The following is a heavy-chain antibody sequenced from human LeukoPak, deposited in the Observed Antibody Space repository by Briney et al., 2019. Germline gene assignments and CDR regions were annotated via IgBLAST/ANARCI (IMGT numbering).Heavy chain of an antibody. CDR1: GYTFTSYG. Sequence: ASVKVSCKAPGYTFTSYGISWVRQAPGQGLEWLGWISAYNGNTNYAQKLQGRVTMTTDTSTSTAYMELRSLRSDDTAVYYCARDDYGDYNWFDPWGQGTLVTVSS. D-gene: IGHD4-17*01. CDR2: ISAYNGNT. J-gene: IGHJ5*02. V-gene: IGHV1-18*01. CDR3: ARDDYGDYNWFDP.